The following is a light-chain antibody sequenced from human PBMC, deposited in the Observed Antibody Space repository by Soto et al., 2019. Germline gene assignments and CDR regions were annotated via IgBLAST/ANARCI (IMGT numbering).Light chain of an antibody. J-gene: IGKJ1*01. V-gene: IGKV3D-15*01. CDR1: QSVTIK. CDR2: GAS. Sequence: EVVLTQSPATLSLSPGERATLSCRASQSVTIKLAWYQQKPGQAPRLLIYGASSRATGIPDRFSGSGAGTEFTLTISSLQTDDFSTYYCQQYHSYWTFGQGTKVDIK. CDR3: QQYHSYWT.